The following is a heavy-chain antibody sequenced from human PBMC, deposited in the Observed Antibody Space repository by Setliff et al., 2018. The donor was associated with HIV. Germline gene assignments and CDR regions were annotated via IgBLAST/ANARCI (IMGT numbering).Heavy chain of an antibody. D-gene: IGHD6-6*01. Sequence: SETLSLTCSVSGVSVGSGDYYWHWIRQHPEKALEWIGYIFHSGDIYYNPSLKSRISMSVDTSKNQFSLELTSLTAADTAVYYCATRPRIAARPFDYWGQGMLVTVSS. CDR1: GVSVGSGDYY. V-gene: IGHV4-31*02. CDR3: ATRPRIAARPFDY. CDR2: IFHSGDI. J-gene: IGHJ4*02.